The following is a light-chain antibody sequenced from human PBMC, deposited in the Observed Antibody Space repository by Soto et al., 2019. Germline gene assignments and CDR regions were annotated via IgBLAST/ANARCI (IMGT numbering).Light chain of an antibody. J-gene: IGKJ5*01. V-gene: IGKV3-11*01. CDR1: QSVSSY. Sequence: EIVLTQSPATLSLSPGERATLSCRASQSVSSYLAWYQQKPGQAPRLLIYDASNRATGIPARFSGSGSGTDFTLTISSLGPEDFAVYYCQQRSNWPPITFGQGRRPAI. CDR2: DAS. CDR3: QQRSNWPPIT.